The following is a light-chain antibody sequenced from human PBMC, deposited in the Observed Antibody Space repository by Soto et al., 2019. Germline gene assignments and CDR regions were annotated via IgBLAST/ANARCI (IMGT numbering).Light chain of an antibody. V-gene: IGKV3-11*01. CDR1: QSVSSY. Sequence: EIVLTQSPANLSLSPGERATLSCRASQSVSSYLAWYQQKPGQAPRLLIYDASNRATGIPARFSGSGSGTDFTLPISSLEPEDFAAYYCQQRSNWPPITFGQGTRLEIK. CDR2: DAS. CDR3: QQRSNWPPIT. J-gene: IGKJ5*01.